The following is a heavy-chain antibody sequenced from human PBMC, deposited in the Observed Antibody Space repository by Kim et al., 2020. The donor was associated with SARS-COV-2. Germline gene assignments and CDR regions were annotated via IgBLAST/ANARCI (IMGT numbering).Heavy chain of an antibody. CDR3: ARGLVVYCSGGSCGGFDY. CDR2: ISYDGSNK. V-gene: IGHV3-30*04. D-gene: IGHD2-15*01. J-gene: IGHJ4*02. CDR1: GFTFSSYA. Sequence: GGSLRLSCAASGFTFSSYALHWVRQAPGKGLEWVAVISYDGSNKYYADSVKGRFTISIDNSKKTLYLQMNSLRAEDTAVYYCARGLVVYCSGGSCGGFDYWGQGTLVTVSS.